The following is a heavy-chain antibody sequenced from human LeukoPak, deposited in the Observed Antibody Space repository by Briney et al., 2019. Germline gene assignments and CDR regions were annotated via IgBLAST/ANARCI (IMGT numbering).Heavy chain of an antibody. CDR1: GYTFTGYY. D-gene: IGHD1-26*01. CDR2: INPNSGGT. J-gene: IGHJ5*02. Sequence: ASVKVSCKASGYTFTGYYMHWVRQAPGQGLEWMGWINPNSGGTNYAQKFQGRVTMTRDTPISTAYMELSRLRSDDTAVYYCARDILGGTDPGYNWFDPWGQGTLVTVSS. CDR3: ARDILGGTDPGYNWFDP. V-gene: IGHV1-2*02.